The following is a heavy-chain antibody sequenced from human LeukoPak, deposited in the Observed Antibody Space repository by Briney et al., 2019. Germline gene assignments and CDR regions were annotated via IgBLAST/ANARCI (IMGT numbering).Heavy chain of an antibody. CDR2: ISGNGGST. CDR1: GFTFSSYA. V-gene: IGHV3-23*01. J-gene: IGHJ4*02. CDR3: AREPTGHFDY. Sequence: GGSLRLSCAAPGFTFSSYAMSWVRQTPGKGLEWVSAISGNGGSTYYADSVKGRVTISRDNSKSTLYLRMNSLRAEDTAVYYCAREPTGHFDYWGQGTLVTVSS. D-gene: IGHD3-9*01.